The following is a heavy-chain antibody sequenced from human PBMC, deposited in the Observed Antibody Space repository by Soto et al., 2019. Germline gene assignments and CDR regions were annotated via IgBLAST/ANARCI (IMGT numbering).Heavy chain of an antibody. D-gene: IGHD1-26*01. CDR2: ISNSGGST. Sequence: QVQLVESGGGLVKPGGSLRLSCAASGFTFSDYYMSWMRQAPGKGLEWVSYISNSGGSTHYADSVKGRFTISGDNAKNSLHLQMNSLRTEDTALYYCARVRGSYAVDYWGQGTLVTVSS. CDR3: ARVRGSYAVDY. CDR1: GFTFSDYY. V-gene: IGHV3-11*01. J-gene: IGHJ4*02.